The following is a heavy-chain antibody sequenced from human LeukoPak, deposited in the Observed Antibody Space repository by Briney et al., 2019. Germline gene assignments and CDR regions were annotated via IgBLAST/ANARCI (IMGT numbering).Heavy chain of an antibody. CDR2: ISGSGGST. CDR3: AKDIVVVTSGSNAFDI. CDR1: GLTSNNYA. V-gene: IGHV3-23*01. Sequence: GGSLRLSCAASGLTSNNYAMSWVRQAPGKGLEWVSSISGSGGSTYYADSVKGRFTISRDNSKNTLYLQMNSLRAEDTAVYYCAKDIVVVTSGSNAFDIWGQGTTVTVSS. D-gene: IGHD2-21*02. J-gene: IGHJ3*02.